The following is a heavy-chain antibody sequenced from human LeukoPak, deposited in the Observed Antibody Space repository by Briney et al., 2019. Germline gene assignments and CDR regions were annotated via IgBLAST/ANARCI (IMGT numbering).Heavy chain of an antibody. J-gene: IGHJ6*03. CDR1: GGSISSYY. D-gene: IGHD2-2*02. CDR2: IYYSGST. CDR3: ARQLCSSTSCYMRLTDYYYYYMDV. V-gene: IGHV4-39*01. Sequence: SETLSLTCTVSGGSISSYYWGWIRQPPGKGLEWIGSIYYSGSTYYNPSLKSRVTISVDTSKNQFSLKLCSVTAADTAVYYCARQLCSSTSCYMRLTDYYYYYMDVWGKGTTVTVSS.